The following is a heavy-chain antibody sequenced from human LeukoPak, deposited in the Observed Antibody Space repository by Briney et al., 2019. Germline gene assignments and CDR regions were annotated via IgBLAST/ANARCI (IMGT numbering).Heavy chain of an antibody. V-gene: IGHV3-33*06. CDR1: GFTFSSYG. J-gene: IGHJ4*02. CDR3: AKDRTMAATSQKGGFDY. CDR2: IWYDGSNK. Sequence: GGSLRLSCAASGFTFSSYGMHWVRQAPGKGLEWVAVIWYDGSNKYYADSVKGRFTISRDNSKNTLYLQMNSLRAEDTAVYYCAKDRTMAATSQKGGFDYWGQGTLVTVSS. D-gene: IGHD6-13*01.